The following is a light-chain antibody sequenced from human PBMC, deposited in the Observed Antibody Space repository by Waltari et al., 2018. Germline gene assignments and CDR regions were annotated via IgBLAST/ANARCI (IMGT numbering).Light chain of an antibody. V-gene: IGKV3-20*01. CDR1: QSVSSSY. CDR3: QQYGSSLGYT. CDR2: GAS. Sequence: EIVLTQSPGTLSLSPVERATLSCRASQSVSSSYLAWYQQKPGQAPRLLIYGASSRATGIPDRFSGSGSGTDFTLTISRLEPEDFAVYYCQQYGSSLGYTFGQGTKLEIK. J-gene: IGKJ2*01.